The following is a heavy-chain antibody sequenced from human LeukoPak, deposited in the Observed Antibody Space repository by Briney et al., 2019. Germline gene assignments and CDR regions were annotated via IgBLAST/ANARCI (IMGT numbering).Heavy chain of an antibody. J-gene: IGHJ4*02. V-gene: IGHV4-4*02. CDR2: IYYTGST. CDR3: ASLKVPGHFDY. D-gene: IGHD2/OR15-2a*01. CDR1: GGFISSSNW. Sequence: SETLSLTCAVSGGFISSSNWWSWVRQPPGKGLEWIANIYYTGSTYYNPSLKNRVTISVDTSKNQFSLKVMSLTAADTAVYYCASLKVPGHFDYWGQGTLVTLSS.